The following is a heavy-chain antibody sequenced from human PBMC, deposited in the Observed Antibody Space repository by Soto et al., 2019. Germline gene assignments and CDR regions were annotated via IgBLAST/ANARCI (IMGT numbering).Heavy chain of an antibody. Sequence: GGSLRLSCAASGFTFSSYGMHWVRQAPGKGLEWVAVISYDGSNKYYADSVKGRFTISRDNSKNTLYLQMNSLRAEDTAVYYCAKDGAPGDSGWSDWGQGTLVTVSS. CDR3: AKDGAPGDSGWSD. CDR1: GFTFSSYG. CDR2: ISYDGSNK. V-gene: IGHV3-30*18. J-gene: IGHJ4*02. D-gene: IGHD6-19*01.